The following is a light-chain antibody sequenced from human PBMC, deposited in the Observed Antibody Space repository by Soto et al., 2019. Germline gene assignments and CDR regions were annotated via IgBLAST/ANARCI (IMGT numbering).Light chain of an antibody. CDR2: NND. CDR1: SANIGSNG. V-gene: IGLV1-44*01. CDR3: AAWDDSLNGLL. Sequence: QSVLTQPPSASGTPGQGVTISCSGSSANIGSNGVNWFQQLPGTAPKLLIYNNDQRPSGVPDRFSGSKSGTSASLAMSGPQSEDEAHYYCAAWDDSLNGLLFGGGTQLTVL. J-gene: IGLJ2*01.